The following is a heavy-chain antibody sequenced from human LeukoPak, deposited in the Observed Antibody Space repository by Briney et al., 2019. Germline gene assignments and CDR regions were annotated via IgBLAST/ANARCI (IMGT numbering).Heavy chain of an antibody. J-gene: IGHJ4*02. D-gene: IGHD5-12*01. CDR2: INPNSGGT. V-gene: IGHV1-2*02. Sequence: ASVKVSCKASGYTLTGYYMHWVRQAPGQGLEWMGWINPNSGGTNYAQKFQGRVTMASDTSISTAYMELNRLRSDDTAVYYCARPPGRDGYNRYDYWGQGTLVTVSS. CDR1: GYTLTGYY. CDR3: ARPPGRDGYNRYDY.